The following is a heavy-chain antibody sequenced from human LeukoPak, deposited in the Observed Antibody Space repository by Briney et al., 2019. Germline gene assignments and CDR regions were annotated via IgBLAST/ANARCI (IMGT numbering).Heavy chain of an antibody. CDR2: IYYSGST. Sequence: SETLSLTCTVSGGSISSSSYYWGWIRQPPGKGLEWIGSIYYSGSTYYNPSLKSRVTISVDTSKNQFSLKLSSVTAADTAVYYCARSYYDYVWGSYRSPGWFDPWGQGTLVTVSP. CDR1: GGSISSSSYY. V-gene: IGHV4-39*01. J-gene: IGHJ5*02. D-gene: IGHD3-16*02. CDR3: ARSYYDYVWGSYRSPGWFDP.